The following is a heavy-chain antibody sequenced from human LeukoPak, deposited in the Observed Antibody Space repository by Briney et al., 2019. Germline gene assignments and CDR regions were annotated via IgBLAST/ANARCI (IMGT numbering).Heavy chain of an antibody. CDR1: GFTFSSYG. CDR2: ISYDGSNK. J-gene: IGHJ4*02. D-gene: IGHD3-16*01. Sequence: GGSLRLSCAASGFTFSSYGMHWVRQAPGKGLEWVAVISYDGSNKYYADSVKGRFTISRDNSKNTLYLQMNSLRAEDTAVYYCAKDRMITFGGALDYWGQGTLVTLSS. V-gene: IGHV3-30*18. CDR3: AKDRMITFGGALDY.